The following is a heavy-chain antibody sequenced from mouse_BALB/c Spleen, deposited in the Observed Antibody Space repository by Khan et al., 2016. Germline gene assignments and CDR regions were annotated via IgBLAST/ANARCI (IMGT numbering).Heavy chain of an antibody. Sequence: QVQLQQSGADLVRPGSSVKISCKASGYAFSSYWMNWVKQRPGQGLEWIGQIYRGDGDTNYKGKFKGRATLTADKSTSTAYMQLSSLTSEDSAVYFCASECYGDDAFAYWGQGTLVTVSA. J-gene: IGHJ3*01. V-gene: IGHV1-80*01. CDR1: GYAFSSYW. CDR2: IYRGDGDT. D-gene: IGHD2-2*01. CDR3: ASECYGDDAFAY.